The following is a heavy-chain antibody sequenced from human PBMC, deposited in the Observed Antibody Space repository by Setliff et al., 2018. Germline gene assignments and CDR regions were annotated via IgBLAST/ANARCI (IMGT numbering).Heavy chain of an antibody. CDR1: GGSISSYF. CDR3: ARERYFDWFFED. Sequence: SETLSLTCAVSGGSISSYFWNWIRQSDGKRLEWIGRIHASGSPDYNPSFKSRVTISRDTSTNQFSLKLGSVTAADTAVYYCARERYFDWFFEDWGHGTLVTVSS. V-gene: IGHV4-4*07. D-gene: IGHD3-9*01. J-gene: IGHJ4*01. CDR2: IHASGSP.